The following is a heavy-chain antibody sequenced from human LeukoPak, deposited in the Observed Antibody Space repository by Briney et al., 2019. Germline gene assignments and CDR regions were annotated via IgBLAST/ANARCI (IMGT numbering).Heavy chain of an antibody. D-gene: IGHD6-13*01. V-gene: IGHV3-30*02. CDR1: GFTFSSYV. Sequence: GGSLRLSCAASGFTFSSYVMHWVRQAPGKGLEWVAFIRYDGSNKYYPDSVKGRFTISRDNSKNTLYLQMNSLRAEDTAVYYCANDRGLYSSSLYFDSWGQGTLVTVSS. CDR3: ANDRGLYSSSLYFDS. J-gene: IGHJ4*02. CDR2: IRYDGSNK.